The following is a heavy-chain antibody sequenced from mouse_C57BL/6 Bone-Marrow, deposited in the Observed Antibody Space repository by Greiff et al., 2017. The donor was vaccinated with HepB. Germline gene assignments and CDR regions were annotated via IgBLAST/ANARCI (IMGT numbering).Heavy chain of an antibody. J-gene: IGHJ1*03. Sequence: VQLQQPGTELVKPGASVKLSCKASGYTFTSYWMHWVKQRPGQGLEWIGNINPGNGGTNYNQKFKSKAILTVDKSSSTAYMQLSSLTSEDSAVYYCARQKSPDFITATVVAHYWYFDVWGTGTTVTVSS. CDR3: ARQKSPDFITATVVAHYWYFDV. V-gene: IGHV1-53*01. CDR1: GYTFTSYW. CDR2: INPGNGGT. D-gene: IGHD1-1*01.